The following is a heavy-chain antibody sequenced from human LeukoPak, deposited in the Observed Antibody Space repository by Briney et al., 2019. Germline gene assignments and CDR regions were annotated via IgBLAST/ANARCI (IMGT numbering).Heavy chain of an antibody. J-gene: IGHJ4*02. V-gene: IGHV4-30-4*08. D-gene: IGHD3-10*01. CDR1: SFGDYA. Sequence: SFGDYAMSWIRQPPGKGLEWIGYIYYSGSTYYNPSLKSRVTISVDTSKNQFSLKLSSVTAADTAVYYCSGSGSDFDYWGQGTLVTVSS. CDR2: IYYSGST. CDR3: SGSGSDFDY.